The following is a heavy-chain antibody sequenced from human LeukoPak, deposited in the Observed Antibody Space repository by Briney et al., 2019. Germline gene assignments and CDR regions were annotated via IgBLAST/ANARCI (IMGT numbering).Heavy chain of an antibody. D-gene: IGHD1-26*01. CDR2: INHSGST. J-gene: IGHJ4*02. CDR1: GDSISSSSFY. CDR3: ARGEAQDY. Sequence: PSETLSLTCTVSGDSISSSSFYWGWIRQPPGKGLEWIGEINHSGSTNYNPSLKSRVTISVDTSKNQFSLKLSSVTAADTAVYYCARGEAQDYWGQGTLVTVSS. V-gene: IGHV4-39*07.